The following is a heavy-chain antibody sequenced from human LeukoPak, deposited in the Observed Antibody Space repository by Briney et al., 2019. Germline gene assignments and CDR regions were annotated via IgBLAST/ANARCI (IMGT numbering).Heavy chain of an antibody. CDR1: GFTFSSYW. CDR3: ARSGYDFWSGYPLRYYYYMDV. CDR2: IKQDGSEK. V-gene: IGHV3-7*01. Sequence: GGSLRLSCAASGFTFSSYWMSWVRQAPGKGLEWVANIKQDGSEKYYVDSVKGRFTISRDNAKNSLYLQMNSLRAEDTAVYYCARSGYDFWSGYPLRYYYYMDVWGKGTTVTVSS. J-gene: IGHJ6*03. D-gene: IGHD3-3*01.